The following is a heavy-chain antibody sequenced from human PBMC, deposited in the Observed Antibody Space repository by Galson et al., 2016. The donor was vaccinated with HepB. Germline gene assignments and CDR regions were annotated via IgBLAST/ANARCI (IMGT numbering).Heavy chain of an antibody. CDR1: GYGFSEYN. J-gene: IGHJ4*02. CDR3: ARVEGATADQMD. Sequence: SVKVSCKAFGYGFSEYNVHWVRQAPGQGLKWMGVVFRGGGKTLYAARFQGRVTMTSDTSTSTVNMELSSLRSEDTAVYYCARVEGATADQMDWGQGTLVTGSS. D-gene: IGHD6-13*01. CDR2: VFRGGGKT. V-gene: IGHV1-46*01.